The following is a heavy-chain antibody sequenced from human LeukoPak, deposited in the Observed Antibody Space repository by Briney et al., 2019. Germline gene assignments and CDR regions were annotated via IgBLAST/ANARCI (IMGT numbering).Heavy chain of an antibody. CDR1: GLTFSNFG. Sequence: GRPLRLSSAASGLTFSNFGMNWVRQPPGKGLEWVSAISRNGVNTYYADSVKGRFTISRDNSKNTLFLQMNSLRVEDTAIYYCARDPYNGAYSEGYYYYYMDVWGKGTTITVSS. CDR2: ISRNGVNT. CDR3: ARDPYNGAYSEGYYYYYMDV. D-gene: IGHD1-1*01. V-gene: IGHV3-23*01. J-gene: IGHJ6*03.